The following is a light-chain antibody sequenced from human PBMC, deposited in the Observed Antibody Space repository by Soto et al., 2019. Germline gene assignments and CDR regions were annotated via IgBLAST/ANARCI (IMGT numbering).Light chain of an antibody. V-gene: IGLV2-14*01. J-gene: IGLJ1*01. CDR2: EVS. Sequence: QSALTQPASVSGSHGQSITISCTGTSSDVGGYNYVSWYQQLPGKAPKLMIYEVSNRPSGVSNRLSGSKSGNTASLTISGLQAEDEADYCCSSYTGSSTPYVFGTGTKVTVL. CDR1: SSDVGGYNY. CDR3: SSYTGSSTPYV.